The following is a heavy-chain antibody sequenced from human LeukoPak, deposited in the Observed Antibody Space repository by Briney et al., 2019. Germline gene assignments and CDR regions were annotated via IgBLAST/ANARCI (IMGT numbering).Heavy chain of an antibody. D-gene: IGHD6-13*01. V-gene: IGHV1-18*01. CDR1: GYTFTRYS. CDR2: INSYNGNT. CDR3: ASRVEQLARGIEDY. Sequence: ASVKVSCKASGYTFTRYSISWVRQAPGQGLEWMGWINSYNGNTNYLQKFQDRVTMTTDTSTSTAYMELRSLRSDDTAVYYCASRVEQLARGIEDYWGQGTLVTVSS. J-gene: IGHJ4*02.